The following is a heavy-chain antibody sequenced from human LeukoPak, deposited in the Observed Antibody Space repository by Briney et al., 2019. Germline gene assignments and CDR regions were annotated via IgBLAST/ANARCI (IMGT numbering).Heavy chain of an antibody. V-gene: IGHV4-59*01. CDR2: IYYSGST. D-gene: IGHD5-24*01. J-gene: IGHJ4*02. Sequence: SETLSLTCTVSGGSISSYYWSWIRQPPGKGLEWIGYIYYSGSTNYNPSLKSRVTISVDTSKNQFSLELSSVTAADTAVYYCARGEMATIGLTGRFDYWGQGTLVTVSS. CDR1: GGSISSYY. CDR3: ARGEMATIGLTGRFDY.